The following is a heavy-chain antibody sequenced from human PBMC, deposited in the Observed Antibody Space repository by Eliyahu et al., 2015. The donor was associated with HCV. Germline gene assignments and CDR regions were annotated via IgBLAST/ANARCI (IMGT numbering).Heavy chain of an antibody. CDR3: ARDGKVGSGSYYPPHYYYYGMDV. CDR1: GFPFXSXG. Sequence: QVQLVESGGGVVQPGRSLRLSCAASGFPFXSXGXPWVRRAPGKGLGWVGVISYDGSNKYYADSVKGRFTISRDNSKNTLYLQMNSLRAEDTAVYYCARDGKVGSGSYYPPHYYYYGMDVWGQGTTVTVSS. V-gene: IGHV3-30*03. J-gene: IGHJ6*02. CDR2: ISYDGSNK. D-gene: IGHD3-10*01.